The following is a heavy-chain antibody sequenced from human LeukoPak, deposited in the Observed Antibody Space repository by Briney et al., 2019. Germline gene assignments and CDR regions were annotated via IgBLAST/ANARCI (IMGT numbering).Heavy chain of an antibody. J-gene: IGHJ3*02. CDR2: IKQDGSEK. Sequence: GGSLRLSCAASGFTFSSYWMSWVRQAPGKGLEWVANIKQDGSEKYYVDSVKGRFTISRDNAKNSLYLQMNSLRAEDTAVYYCARETDLILSQQLTGNSEFDIWGQGTMVTVSS. CDR1: GFTFSSYW. V-gene: IGHV3-7*01. D-gene: IGHD4-23*01. CDR3: ARETDLILSQQLTGNSEFDI.